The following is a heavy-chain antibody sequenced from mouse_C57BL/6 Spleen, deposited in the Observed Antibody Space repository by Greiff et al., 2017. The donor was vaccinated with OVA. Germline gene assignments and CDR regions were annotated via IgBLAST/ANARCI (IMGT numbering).Heavy chain of an antibody. J-gene: IGHJ4*01. D-gene: IGHD1-1*01. Sequence: GGGMVQPKGSLKLSCAASGFSFNTYAMNWVRQAPGKGLEWVARIRSKSNNYATYYAHSVKDRFHIPSDDSESMLYLQMNNLKTAATAMYYCERHGITTGGDYAMDYWGQGTSVTVSS. V-gene: IGHV10-1*01. CDR3: ERHGITTGGDYAMDY. CDR2: IRSKSNNYAT. CDR1: GFSFNTYA.